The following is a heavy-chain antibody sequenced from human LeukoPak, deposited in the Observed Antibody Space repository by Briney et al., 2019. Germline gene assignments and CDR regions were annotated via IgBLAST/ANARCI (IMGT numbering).Heavy chain of an antibody. D-gene: IGHD6-19*01. V-gene: IGHV4-34*01. J-gene: IGHJ2*01. CDR1: GGSFSGYY. Sequence: NPSETLSLTCAVYGGSFSGYYWSWIRQPPGKGLEWIGEINHRGSTNFNPSLKSRVTISEHTSKNQFSLKLSSVTAADTAVYYCARRGVAVAGYWYFDLWGRGTLVTVSS. CDR2: INHRGST. CDR3: ARRGVAVAGYWYFDL.